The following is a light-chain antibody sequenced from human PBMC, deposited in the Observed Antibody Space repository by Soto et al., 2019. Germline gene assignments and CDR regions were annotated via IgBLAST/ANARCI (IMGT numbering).Light chain of an antibody. Sequence: EIVLTQSPVTLSLSPGEGATLSCKASQSISIDLAWYQQKPGQVPRLLNYDASSRATGIPGRFTGSGSGTDFTLTISSLEPEDAATYYCQMCDSAHTLTFGGGTKVEIK. J-gene: IGKJ4*01. CDR3: QMCDSAHTLT. CDR1: QSISID. CDR2: DAS. V-gene: IGKV3-11*01.